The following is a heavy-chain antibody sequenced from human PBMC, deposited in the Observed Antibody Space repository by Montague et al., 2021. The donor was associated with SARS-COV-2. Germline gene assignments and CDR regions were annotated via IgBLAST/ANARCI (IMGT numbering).Heavy chain of an antibody. D-gene: IGHD1-26*01. CDR1: GFTFSSYG. V-gene: IGHV3-33*08. CDR3: ARDGGGSYLYYYYGMDV. J-gene: IGHJ6*02. Sequence: SLRLSCSASGFTFSSYGMHWVRQAPGKGLEWVAVIWYDGSNKYYADSVKGRFTISRDNSKNTLYLQMNSLRAEDTAVYYCARDGGGSYLYYYYGMDVWGQGTTVTVSS. CDR2: IWYDGSNK.